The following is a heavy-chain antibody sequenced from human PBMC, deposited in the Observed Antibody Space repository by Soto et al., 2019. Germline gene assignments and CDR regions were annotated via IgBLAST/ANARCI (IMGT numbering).Heavy chain of an antibody. Sequence: PSETLSLTCTVSGCSIKSSSYYWVWIRQPPGKGLEWIGSIYFSGSTWYNPSLKSRVTKSVDTSKNQFSLKLSSVTAADTAVYYCARDAFGTGYYVGFDYWGQGTLVTVSS. CDR3: ARDAFGTGYYVGFDY. CDR2: IYFSGST. V-gene: IGHV4-39*07. D-gene: IGHD3-9*01. J-gene: IGHJ4*02. CDR1: GCSIKSSSYY.